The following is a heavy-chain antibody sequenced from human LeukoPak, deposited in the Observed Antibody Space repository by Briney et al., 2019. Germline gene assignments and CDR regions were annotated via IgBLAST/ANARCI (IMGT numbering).Heavy chain of an antibody. V-gene: IGHV4-39*01. CDR2: IYYSGST. Sequence: PSETLSLTCTVSGGSISSSSYYWGWIRQPPGKGLEWIGSIYYSGSTYYNPSLKSRVTISVDTSKNQFSLKLSSVTAADMAVYYCAGGVGATNAFDIWGQGTMVTVSS. J-gene: IGHJ3*02. CDR1: GGSISSSSYY. CDR3: AGGVGATNAFDI. D-gene: IGHD1-26*01.